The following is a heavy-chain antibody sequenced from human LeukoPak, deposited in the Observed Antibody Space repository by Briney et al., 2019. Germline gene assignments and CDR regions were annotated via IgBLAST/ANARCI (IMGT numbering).Heavy chain of an antibody. CDR3: ARGGRVLRYFDTRYYFDY. Sequence: ASVKVSCKASGYTFTGYYMHWVRQAPGQGLEWMGGIIPIFGTANYAQKFQGRVTITADESTSTAYMELSSLRSEDTAVYYCARGGRVLRYFDTRYYFDYWGQGTLVTVSS. CDR2: IIPIFGTA. J-gene: IGHJ4*02. V-gene: IGHV1-69*13. CDR1: GYTFTGYY. D-gene: IGHD3-9*01.